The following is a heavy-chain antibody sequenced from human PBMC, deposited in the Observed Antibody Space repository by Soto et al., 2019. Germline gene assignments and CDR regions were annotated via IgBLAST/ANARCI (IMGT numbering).Heavy chain of an antibody. V-gene: IGHV5-10-1*01. Sequence: DSLTISCKGSGYRFTSYWISLVRQMPGKGLEWMGRIDPSNSYTHYSPSFHGHVTISADNSISTAYLQWSNLRASDTAIYYCAFLDTSLDFDFWGQGTLVTVSS. CDR1: GYRFTSYW. J-gene: IGHJ4*02. CDR2: IDPSNSYT. CDR3: AFLDTSLDFDF. D-gene: IGHD3-3*02.